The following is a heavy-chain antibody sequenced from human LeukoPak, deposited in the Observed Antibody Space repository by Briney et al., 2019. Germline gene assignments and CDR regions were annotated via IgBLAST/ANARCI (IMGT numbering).Heavy chain of an antibody. D-gene: IGHD3-22*01. CDR3: ARHSYYYDSSGYYLVD. J-gene: IGHJ4*02. V-gene: IGHV1-69*04. CDR1: GGTFSSYA. CDR2: IIPIFGIA. Sequence: VSCKASGGTFSSYAISWVRQAPGQGLEWMGRIIPIFGIANYAQKFQGRVTITADKSTSTAYMELSSLRSEDTAVYYCARHSYYYDSSGYYLVDWGQGTLVTVSS.